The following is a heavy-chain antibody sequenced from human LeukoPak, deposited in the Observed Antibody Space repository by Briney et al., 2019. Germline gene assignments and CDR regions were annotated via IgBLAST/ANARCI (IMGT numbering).Heavy chain of an antibody. V-gene: IGHV4-4*09. J-gene: IGHJ6*03. CDR1: GGSISSYY. CDR3: GRIYGSGPYYYYYLDV. D-gene: IGHD3-10*01. Sequence: SETLSLTCTVSGGSISSYYWSWIRQPPGKGLEWIGYIYSSGSTNYNPSLKSRVPISVDTSKNQFSLKLSSVTAAATAVYYCGRIYGSGPYYYYYLDVWGKGTTVTVSS. CDR2: IYSSGST.